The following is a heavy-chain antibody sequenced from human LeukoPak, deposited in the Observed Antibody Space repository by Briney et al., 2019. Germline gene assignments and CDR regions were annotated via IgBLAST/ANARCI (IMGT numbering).Heavy chain of an antibody. Sequence: SETLSLTCTVSGGSISSYYWSWIRQPPGKGLEWIGYIYYSGSTNYNPSLKSRVTISVDTSKNQFSLKLSSVTAADTAVYYCARDITADSSGYYFDYWGQGTLVTVSS. CDR3: ARDITADSSGYYFDY. J-gene: IGHJ4*02. D-gene: IGHD3-22*01. CDR2: IYYSGST. CDR1: GGSISSYY. V-gene: IGHV4-59*01.